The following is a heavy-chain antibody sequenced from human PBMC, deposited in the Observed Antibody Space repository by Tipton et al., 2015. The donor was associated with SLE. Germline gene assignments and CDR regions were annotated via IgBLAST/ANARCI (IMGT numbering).Heavy chain of an antibody. Sequence: GLVKPSETLSLTCTVSGGSISSGSYYWGWIRQPPGKGLEWIGSIYYSGSTYYNPSLKSRVTISVDTSKNQFSLKLSSVTAADTAVYYCARGGDILTGYNPIWGQGTLVTVSS. D-gene: IGHD3-9*01. J-gene: IGHJ4*02. CDR2: IYYSGST. CDR1: GGSISSGSYY. CDR3: ARGGDILTGYNPI. V-gene: IGHV4-39*07.